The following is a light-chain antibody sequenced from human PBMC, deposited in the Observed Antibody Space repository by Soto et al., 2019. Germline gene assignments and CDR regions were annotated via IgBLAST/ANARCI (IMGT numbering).Light chain of an antibody. V-gene: IGKV1-5*03. CDR1: QSISSW. Sequence: DIQMTQSPSTLSASVGDRVTITCRASQSISSWLAWYQQKPGKAPKLLIYKASSLESGVPSRFSGSGAGTEFPLTISSLQPDDFATYYCQQYNSYWWTFGQGTKVESK. J-gene: IGKJ1*01. CDR3: QQYNSYWWT. CDR2: KAS.